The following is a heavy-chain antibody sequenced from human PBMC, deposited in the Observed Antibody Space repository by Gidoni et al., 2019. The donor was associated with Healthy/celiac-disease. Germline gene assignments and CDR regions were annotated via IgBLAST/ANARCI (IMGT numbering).Heavy chain of an antibody. CDR2: ISSSSRYI. V-gene: IGHV3-21*01. J-gene: IGHJ2*01. Sequence: EVQLLESGGGLVTPGGSLRLSCAASGFTSCSYSMNWVRQAPGTGLEWVSSISSSSRYIYYAGSGKGRFTIYRDNAKNSLYLQMNSLRAEDTTVYYCARVSDCGGDCEDFRGYWYLDLWGRGTLVTVSS. CDR1: GFTSCSYS. CDR3: ARVSDCGGDCEDFRGYWYLDL. D-gene: IGHD2-21*02.